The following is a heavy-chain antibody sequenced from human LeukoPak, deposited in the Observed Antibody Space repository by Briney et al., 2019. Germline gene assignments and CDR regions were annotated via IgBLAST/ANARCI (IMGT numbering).Heavy chain of an antibody. V-gene: IGHV4-30-2*01. J-gene: IGHJ4*02. CDR2: IYQSGST. CDR1: GGSHSRGGYP. CDR3: ASCMGSRTSWYDFDY. D-gene: IGHD2-2*01. Sequence: SETLSLPCGVSGGSHSRGGYPGTSIPQPPAEGLEGIGYIYQSGSTYYNPSLKSRVTISVDRSKNQFSLKLSSVTAADTAVYYCASCMGSRTSWYDFDYWGQGTLVTVSS.